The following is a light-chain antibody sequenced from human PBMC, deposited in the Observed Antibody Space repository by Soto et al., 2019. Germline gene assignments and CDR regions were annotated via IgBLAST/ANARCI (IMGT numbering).Light chain of an antibody. J-gene: IGLJ2*01. Sequence: QSALTQPASVSGSPGQSITISCTGTSSDVGGYNYVSWYQHYPGKAPKLMICEVSNRPSGVSNRFSGSKSGNTASLTISGLQAEDEADYYCSSYTISGTVVFGGGTKLTVL. CDR2: EVS. CDR3: SSYTISGTVV. V-gene: IGLV2-14*01. CDR1: SSDVGGYNY.